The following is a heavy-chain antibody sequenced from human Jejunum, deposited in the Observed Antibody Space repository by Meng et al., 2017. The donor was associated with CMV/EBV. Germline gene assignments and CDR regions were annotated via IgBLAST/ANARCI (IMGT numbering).Heavy chain of an antibody. D-gene: IGHD1-26*01. V-gene: IGHV3-7*01. J-gene: IGHJ4*02. CDR3: AREGVVGATDFDY. Sequence: SGFSFRNYWMRWVRQAPGKGLEWVANLKQAGSETNYVDSVKGRFTISRDDAKNSLYLQMDSLRGEDTAVYYCAREGVVGATDFDYWGQGTLVTVSS. CDR1: GFSFRNYW. CDR2: LKQAGSET.